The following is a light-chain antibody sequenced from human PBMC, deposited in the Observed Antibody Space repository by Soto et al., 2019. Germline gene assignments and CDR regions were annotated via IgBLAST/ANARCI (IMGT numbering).Light chain of an antibody. CDR2: GAS. J-gene: IGKJ1*01. Sequence: DIVLTQSPGTLSLSPGVRATLSCRPSQTVSSSSLAWYQQKPGQAPRLLIFGASTRAAGFPDRFSGSGSGTDFTLTISRLEPEDFAVYYCQQYGSSPLTFGQATKVDIK. CDR3: QQYGSSPLT. V-gene: IGKV3-20*01. CDR1: QTVSSSS.